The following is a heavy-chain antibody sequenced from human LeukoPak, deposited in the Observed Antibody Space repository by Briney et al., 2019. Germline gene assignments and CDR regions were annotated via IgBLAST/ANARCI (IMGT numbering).Heavy chain of an antibody. D-gene: IGHD2-2*01. V-gene: IGHV1-2*02. CDR1: GYTFTGNF. Sequence: ASMKVSCKASGYTFTGNFMHWVRQAPGQGLELMGWINPDSGATHYAQRFQGRVTLTSDTSISTDYMELSRLRSDDTAVYYCARSFSLVVPAAMGYWGQGTLVTVSS. J-gene: IGHJ4*02. CDR3: ARSFSLVVPAAMGY. CDR2: INPDSGAT.